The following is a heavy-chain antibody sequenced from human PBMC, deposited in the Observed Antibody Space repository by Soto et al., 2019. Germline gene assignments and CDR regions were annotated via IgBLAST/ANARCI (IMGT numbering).Heavy chain of an antibody. D-gene: IGHD3-10*01. CDR2: INPNSGGT. V-gene: IGHV1-2*04. Sequence: ASVKVSCKASGYTFTGYYMHWVRQAPGQGLEWMGWINPNSGGTNYAQKFQGWVTMTRDTSISTAYMELSRLRSDDTAVYYCARDPIYYYGSGSYPYYYYGMDVWGQGTTVTVSS. J-gene: IGHJ6*02. CDR1: GYTFTGYY. CDR3: ARDPIYYYGSGSYPYYYYGMDV.